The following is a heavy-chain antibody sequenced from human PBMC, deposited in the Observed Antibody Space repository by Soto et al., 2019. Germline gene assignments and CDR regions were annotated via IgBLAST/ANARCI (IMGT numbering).Heavy chain of an antibody. V-gene: IGHV3-23*01. CDR2: VSIGGST. J-gene: IGHJ4*02. CDR1: GFTFSSYA. Sequence: DVQLLESGGGLVQPEGSLRLSCAASGFTFSSYAMGWVRQGPGKGLEWVAVVSIGGSTHYADSVRGRFTISRDNSKNTLSLQMNSLTAEDTDVYFCAKRRGAGGNFDYWGQGAVVTVSS. D-gene: IGHD1-26*01. CDR3: AKRRGAGGNFDY.